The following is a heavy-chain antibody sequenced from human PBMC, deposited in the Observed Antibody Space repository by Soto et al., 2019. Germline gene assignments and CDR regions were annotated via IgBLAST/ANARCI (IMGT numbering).Heavy chain of an antibody. D-gene: IGHD6-19*01. CDR2: ISYDGSNK. J-gene: IGHJ5*02. Sequence: QVQLVESGGGVVQPGRSLRLSCAASGFTFSSYAMHWVRQAPGKGLEWVAVISYDGSNKYYEDSVKGRFTISRDNSKNTLYLQMNSLRAEDTAVYYCARDFEVAVAGAWGQGTLVTVSS. CDR1: GFTFSSYA. V-gene: IGHV3-30-3*01. CDR3: ARDFEVAVAGA.